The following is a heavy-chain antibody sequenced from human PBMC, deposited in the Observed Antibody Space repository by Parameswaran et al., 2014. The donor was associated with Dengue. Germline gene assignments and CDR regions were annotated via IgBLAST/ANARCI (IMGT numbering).Heavy chain of an antibody. V-gene: IGHV4-31*03. J-gene: IGHJ6*02. Sequence: ASETLSLTCTVSGGSISSGGYYWSWIRQHPGKGLEWIGYIYYSGSTYYNPSLKSRVTISVDTSKNQFSLKLSSVTAADTAVYYCAREGTGPYRGGMDVWGQGTTVTVSS. CDR1: GGSISSGGYY. CDR2: IYYSGST. D-gene: IGHD3/OR15-3a*01. CDR3: AREGTGPYRGGMDV.